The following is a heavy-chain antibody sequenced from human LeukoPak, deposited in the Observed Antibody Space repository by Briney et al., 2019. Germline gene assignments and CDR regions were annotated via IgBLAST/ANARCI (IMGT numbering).Heavy chain of an antibody. Sequence: ASETLSPTCTGSGVSMSSSSYYWGWIRQPPGKGLEWIGSIYYSGSTYYNPSLYSRVTISVDTSKNHFSLKLTSVTAADTAVYYCARQQFYYESSGNRAPGPWYFDLWGRGTLVTVSS. CDR1: GVSMSSSSYY. D-gene: IGHD3-22*01. CDR3: ARQQFYYESSGNRAPGPWYFDL. J-gene: IGHJ2*01. CDR2: IYYSGST. V-gene: IGHV4-39*01.